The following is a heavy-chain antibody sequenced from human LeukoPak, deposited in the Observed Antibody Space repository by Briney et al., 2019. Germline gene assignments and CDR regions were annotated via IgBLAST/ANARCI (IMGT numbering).Heavy chain of an antibody. CDR1: GFTFSDYY. Sequence: PGGSLRLSCAASGFTFSDYYMSWIRQAPGKALEWVAYITSSGSAIYYADSVKGRFTISRDNAKNTLYLQMNSLRAEDTAVYYCAKSVWGSSGYYPNWFDPWGQGTLVTVSS. CDR3: AKSVWGSSGYYPNWFDP. J-gene: IGHJ5*02. D-gene: IGHD3-22*01. CDR2: ITSSGSAI. V-gene: IGHV3-11*01.